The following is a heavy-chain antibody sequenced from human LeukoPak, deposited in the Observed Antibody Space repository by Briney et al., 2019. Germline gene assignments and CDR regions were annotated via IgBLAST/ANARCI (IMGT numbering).Heavy chain of an antibody. V-gene: IGHV4-39*01. CDR3: ARSYCSSSCYAVGAFDI. D-gene: IGHD2-2*01. Sequence: PSETLSLTCTVSGGSISSSSHYWGWIRQPPGKGLEWMGSIYYSGTTYYSPSLKSRVTISVDMSKNQFSLRLSSVTAADTAAYYRARSYCSSSCYAVGAFDIWGQGTVVTGSS. J-gene: IGHJ3*02. CDR2: IYYSGTT. CDR1: GGSISSSSHY.